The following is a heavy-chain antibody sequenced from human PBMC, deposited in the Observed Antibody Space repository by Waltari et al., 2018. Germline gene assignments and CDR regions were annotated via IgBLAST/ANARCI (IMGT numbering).Heavy chain of an antibody. CDR3: ARAPRTDYYDSSGYYQLFDY. Sequence: QVQLQQSGPGLVKPSQTLSLTCAISGDSVSSNSAAWNWIRQSPSRGLEWLGRTYYRAKWYKDYAVSVKSRITINPDTSKNQFSLQLNSVTPEDTAVYYCARAPRTDYYDSSGYYQLFDYWGQGTLVTVSS. D-gene: IGHD3-22*01. V-gene: IGHV6-1*01. J-gene: IGHJ4*02. CDR2: TYYRAKWYK. CDR1: GDSVSSNSAA.